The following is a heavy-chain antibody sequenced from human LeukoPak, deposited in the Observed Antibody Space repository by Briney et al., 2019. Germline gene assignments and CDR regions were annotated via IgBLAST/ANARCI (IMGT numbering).Heavy chain of an antibody. CDR3: ARQSVNYYMIDY. J-gene: IGHJ4*02. CDR1: GYTFNRNV. D-gene: IGHD3-10*01. V-gene: IGHV1-18*01. Sequence: ASVKVSCKAFGYTFNRNVFSWVRQAPGQGLEWVGWINAYNGNTNYAPKLQDRVTMTTDTSTSTAYMELRSLRSDDTAVYYCARQSVNYYMIDYWGQGTLVTVSS. CDR2: INAYNGNT.